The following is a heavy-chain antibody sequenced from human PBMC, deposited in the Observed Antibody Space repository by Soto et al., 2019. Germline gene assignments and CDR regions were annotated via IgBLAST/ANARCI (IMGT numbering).Heavy chain of an antibody. CDR3: AIVPAITVFGVITPFAS. V-gene: IGHV3-23*01. Sequence: EVQLLESGGDFKQPGGSLRLSCEGSGFNFSNYALNWVRQAPGKRLEWVSVISGNSGTTYYAASVKGRFTISRDNSKKTLYLQMNSLRAADTAVYYCAIVPAITVFGVITPFASWGHGTLVTVSS. J-gene: IGHJ4*01. D-gene: IGHD3-3*01. CDR1: GFNFSNYA. CDR2: ISGNSGTT.